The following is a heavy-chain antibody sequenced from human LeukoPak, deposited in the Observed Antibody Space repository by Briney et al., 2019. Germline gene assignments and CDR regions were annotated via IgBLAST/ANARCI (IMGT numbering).Heavy chain of an antibody. V-gene: IGHV3-23*01. Sequence: PGGSLRLSCAASGFTFSSYAMSWVRQAPGKGLEWVSAISGSGGSTYYADSVKGRFTISRDNSKNTLYLQMNSLRAEDTAVYYCAKGEYSSSPGSSSWFDPWGQGTLVTVPS. CDR2: ISGSGGST. J-gene: IGHJ5*02. D-gene: IGHD6-6*01. CDR1: GFTFSSYA. CDR3: AKGEYSSSPGSSSWFDP.